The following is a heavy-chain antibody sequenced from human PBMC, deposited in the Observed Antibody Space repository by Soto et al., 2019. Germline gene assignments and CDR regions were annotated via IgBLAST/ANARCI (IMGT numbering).Heavy chain of an antibody. CDR1: GLTFSHYA. Sequence: GGSLRLSCATSGLTFSHYAMSWVRQAPGGGLEWVSSMSGSSSTTYYADSVRGRFTISRDRSKNTLYLQMSSLRAEDTALYYCAKNQERELPRVIDFWGQGTLVTVSS. D-gene: IGHD1-7*01. CDR2: MSGSSSTT. J-gene: IGHJ4*02. V-gene: IGHV3-23*01. CDR3: AKNQERELPRVIDF.